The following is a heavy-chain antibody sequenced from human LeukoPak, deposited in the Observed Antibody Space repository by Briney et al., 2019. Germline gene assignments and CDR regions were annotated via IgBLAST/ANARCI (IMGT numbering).Heavy chain of an antibody. CDR3: ARGGSSGNDYSSFDI. CDR1: GFTVSSYF. V-gene: IGHV3-53*04. J-gene: IGHJ3*02. Sequence: GGSLRLSCAASGFTVSSYFMSWVRQAPGKGLEWVSVIHSGGSTLYADSVKGRFTISRHDSKNTLYLQVNSLRAEDTAVYFCARGGSSGNDYSSFDIWGQGTMVTVSS. CDR2: IHSGGST. D-gene: IGHD5-12*01.